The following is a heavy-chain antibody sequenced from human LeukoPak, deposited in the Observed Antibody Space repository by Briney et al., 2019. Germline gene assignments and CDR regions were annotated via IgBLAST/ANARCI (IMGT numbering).Heavy chain of an antibody. J-gene: IGHJ6*03. CDR2: ISAYNGNT. CDR1: GYTFTSYG. CDR3: ASDYGDYTGSRLFYYYMDV. Sequence: ASVKVSCKASGYTFTSYGISWVRQAPGQGLEWMGWISAYNGNTNYAQKLQGRVTMTTDTSTSTAYMELRSLRSDDTAVYYCASDYGDYTGSRLFYYYMDVWGKGTTVTVSS. D-gene: IGHD4-17*01. V-gene: IGHV1-18*01.